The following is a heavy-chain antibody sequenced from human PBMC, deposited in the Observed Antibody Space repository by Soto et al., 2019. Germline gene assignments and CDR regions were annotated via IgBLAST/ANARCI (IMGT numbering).Heavy chain of an antibody. CDR3: ARTIGNYDSSGRYYYYGMDV. J-gene: IGHJ6*02. CDR1: GCSMSSGAYY. CDR2: IYYSGST. V-gene: IGHV4-30-4*01. D-gene: IGHD3-22*01. Sequence: PXETLSLTCTVSGCSMSSGAYYWSWIRQPPGKGLEWIGYIYYSGSTYYNPSLKSRVTISVDTSKNQFSLKLSSVTAADTAVYYCARTIGNYDSSGRYYYYGMDVWGQGTTVTVSS.